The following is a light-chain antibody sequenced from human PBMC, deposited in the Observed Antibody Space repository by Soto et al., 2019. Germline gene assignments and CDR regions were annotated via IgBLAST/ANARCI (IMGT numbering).Light chain of an antibody. CDR3: QQRSDWPRT. J-gene: IGKJ3*01. V-gene: IGKV3-11*01. CDR1: HSVGSF. Sequence: EIVLTQSPATLSLSPGERATLSCRASHSVGSFLAWYQQKPGQAPRLLIYDSSTRATGIPARFNGSGSRTDFTLTISGLEPEDFAVYYCQQRSDWPRTFGPGTKVDI. CDR2: DSS.